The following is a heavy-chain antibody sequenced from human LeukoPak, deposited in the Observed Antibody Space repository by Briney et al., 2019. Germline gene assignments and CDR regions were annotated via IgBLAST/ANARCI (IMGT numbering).Heavy chain of an antibody. CDR3: ARQAYCGADCFSPYKFDY. V-gene: IGHV5-51*01. Sequence: GESLKISCKGSGYSFTSYWIGWVRQMPGKGLEWMGIIYPGDSDTRYSPSFQGQVTISADKSISTAYLQWSSLKASDTAMYYCARQAYCGADCFSPYKFDYWGQGTLVTISS. D-gene: IGHD2-21*02. CDR1: GYSFTSYW. J-gene: IGHJ4*02. CDR2: IYPGDSDT.